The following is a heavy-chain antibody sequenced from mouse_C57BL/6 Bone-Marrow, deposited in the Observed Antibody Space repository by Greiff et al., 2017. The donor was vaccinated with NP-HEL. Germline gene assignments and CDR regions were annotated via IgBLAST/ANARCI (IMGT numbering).Heavy chain of an antibody. V-gene: IGHV1-66*01. CDR1: GYSFTSYY. CDR3: ARSGVLGYYGSKAY. Sequence: QVQLQQSGPELVKPGASVKISCKASGYSFTSYYIHWVQQRPGQGLAWIGWIYPGSGNTKYNEKFKGKATLTADTSSSTAYMQLSSLTSEDSAVYYCARSGVLGYYGSKAYWGQGTLVTVSA. D-gene: IGHD1-1*01. J-gene: IGHJ3*01. CDR2: IYPGSGNT.